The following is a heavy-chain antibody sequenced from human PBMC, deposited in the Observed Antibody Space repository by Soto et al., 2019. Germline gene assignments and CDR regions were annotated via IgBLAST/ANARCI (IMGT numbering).Heavy chain of an antibody. J-gene: IGHJ6*03. Sequence: ASVKVSCKASGYTFTGYYMHWVRQAPGQGLEWMGWINPNSGGTNYAQKFQGWVTMTRDTSISTAYMELSRLRSDDTAVYYCARGGFMVAATVNYYYYMDVWGKGTTVTVSS. CDR3: ARGGFMVAATVNYYYYMDV. D-gene: IGHD2-15*01. CDR2: INPNSGGT. CDR1: GYTFTGYY. V-gene: IGHV1-2*04.